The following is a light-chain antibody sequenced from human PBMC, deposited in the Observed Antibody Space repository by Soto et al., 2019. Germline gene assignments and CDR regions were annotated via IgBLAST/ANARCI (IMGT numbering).Light chain of an antibody. CDR1: QSVSDN. Sequence: EIVMTQSPATLSVSPGERATLSCRASQSVSDNLAWYQQKPGQAPRLLIYGAFTRATGIPARFSGSGSGTEFSLTISRLEAEDSAVYYCQHYGSSPPYTFGQGTKLKIK. V-gene: IGKV3D-15*01. J-gene: IGKJ2*01. CDR2: GAF. CDR3: QHYGSSPPYT.